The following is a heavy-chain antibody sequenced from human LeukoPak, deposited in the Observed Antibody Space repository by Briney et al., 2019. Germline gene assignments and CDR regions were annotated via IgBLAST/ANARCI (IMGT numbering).Heavy chain of an antibody. D-gene: IGHD3-3*01. CDR3: ARAPIGLTQSGYPYYYYGMDV. J-gene: IGHJ6*02. CDR2: IYYSGST. Sequence: SQTLSLTCTVSGGSISSGGYYWSWIRQHPGKGLEWIGYIYYSGSTYYNPSLKSRVTISVDTSKNQSSLKLSSVTAADTAVYYCARAPIGLTQSGYPYYYYGMDVWGQGTTVTVSS. V-gene: IGHV4-31*03. CDR1: GGSISSGGYY.